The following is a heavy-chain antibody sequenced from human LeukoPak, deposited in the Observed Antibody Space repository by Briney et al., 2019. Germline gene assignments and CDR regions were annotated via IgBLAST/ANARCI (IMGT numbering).Heavy chain of an antibody. D-gene: IGHD3-10*01. CDR3: ARGGESYYGSGSHDY. J-gene: IGHJ4*02. Sequence: GGSLRLSCAASGFTFTTYWMSWVRQAPGKGLEWVANIKHDGSEKYHVDSMKGRFTISRDNAKKSLYLQMNSLRAEDTAVYYCARGGESYYGSGSHDYWGQGTLVTVSS. V-gene: IGHV3-7*01. CDR1: GFTFTTYW. CDR2: IKHDGSEK.